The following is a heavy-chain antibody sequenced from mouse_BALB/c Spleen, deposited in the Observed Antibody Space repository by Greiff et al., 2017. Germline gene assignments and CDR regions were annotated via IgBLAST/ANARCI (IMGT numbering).Heavy chain of an antibody. V-gene: IGHV1-15*01. D-gene: IGHD1-1*01. J-gene: IGHJ3*01. Sequence: QVHVKQSGAELVRPGASVTLSCKASGYTFTDYEMHWVKQTPVHGLEWIGAIDPETGGTAYNQKFKGKATLTADKSSSTAYMELRSLTSEDSAVYYCTNYYGPGFAYWGQGTLVTVSA. CDR3: TNYYGPGFAY. CDR2: IDPETGGT. CDR1: GYTFTDYE.